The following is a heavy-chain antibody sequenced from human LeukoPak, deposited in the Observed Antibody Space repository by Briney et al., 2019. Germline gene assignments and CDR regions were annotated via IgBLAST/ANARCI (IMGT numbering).Heavy chain of an antibody. J-gene: IGHJ4*02. CDR2: INHSGST. CDR3: ARGPFYSSPDY. Sequence: SETLSLTCAVYGGSSSGYYWSWIRQPPGKGLEWIGEINHSGSTNYNPSLKSRVTISVDTSKNQFSLKLSSVTAADTAVYYCARGPFYSSPDYWGQGTLVTVSS. CDR1: GGSSSGYY. D-gene: IGHD3-3*02. V-gene: IGHV4-34*01.